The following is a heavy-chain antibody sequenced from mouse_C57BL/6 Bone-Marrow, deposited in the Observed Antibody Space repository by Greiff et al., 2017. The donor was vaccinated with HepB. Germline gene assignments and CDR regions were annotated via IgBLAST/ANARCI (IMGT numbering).Heavy chain of an antibody. CDR2: INYDGSST. V-gene: IGHV5-16*01. CDR1: GFTFSDYY. D-gene: IGHD1-1*01. J-gene: IGHJ4*01. Sequence: EVMLVESEGGLEQPGSSMKLSCTASGFTFSDYYMAWVRQVPEKGLEWVANINYDGSSTYYLDSLKSRFIISRDNAKNILYLQMSSLKSEDTATYYCARGGGSSYDYYAMDYWGQGTSDTVSS. CDR3: ARGGGSSYDYYAMDY.